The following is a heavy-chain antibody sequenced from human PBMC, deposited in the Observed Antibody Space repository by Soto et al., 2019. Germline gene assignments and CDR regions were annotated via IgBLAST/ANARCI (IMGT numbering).Heavy chain of an antibody. V-gene: IGHV4-4*07. CDR2: IYTNGNT. J-gene: IGHJ6*02. D-gene: IGHD3-16*02. CDR1: GGSFSSYY. Sequence: QAQLQESGPGLVKPSETLSLTCSVSGGSFSSYYWTWIRQPAGKGLEWIGRIYTNGNTNYNPSLKSRVTMSADTSKTQFSLGLRSVTAAGTAVYYCARGVRDGYYGMDVWGPGATVTVSS. CDR3: ARGVRDGYYGMDV.